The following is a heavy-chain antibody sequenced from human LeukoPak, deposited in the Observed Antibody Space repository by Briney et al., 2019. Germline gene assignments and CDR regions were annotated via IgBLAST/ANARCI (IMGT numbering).Heavy chain of an antibody. J-gene: IGHJ5*02. D-gene: IGHD6-13*01. CDR3: AKAADPLSWLDP. CDR1: GFTFNNYA. V-gene: IGHV3-74*01. CDR2: INSDGSSR. Sequence: PGGSLRLSCAASGFTFNNYAMSWVRQAPGKGLVWVSRINSDGSSRTYADSVKGRFTISRDNAKNTLYLQMNSLRAEDTGVYYCAKAADPLSWLDPWGQGTLVTVSS.